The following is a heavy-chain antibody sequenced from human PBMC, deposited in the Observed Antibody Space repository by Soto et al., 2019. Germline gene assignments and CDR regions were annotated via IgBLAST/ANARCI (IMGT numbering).Heavy chain of an antibody. D-gene: IGHD3-3*02. V-gene: IGHV3-53*04. J-gene: IGHJ6*03. CDR1: GFTVSSNY. CDR3: ATHSIPPLPGPPPFARYYYYMDV. CDR2: IYSGGST. Sequence: GGSLRLSCAASGFTVSSNYMSWVRQAPGKGLEWVSVIYSGGSTYYADSVKGRFTISRHNSKNTLYLQMNSLRAEDTAVYYCATHSIPPLPGPPPFARYYYYMDVWGKGTTVTVSS.